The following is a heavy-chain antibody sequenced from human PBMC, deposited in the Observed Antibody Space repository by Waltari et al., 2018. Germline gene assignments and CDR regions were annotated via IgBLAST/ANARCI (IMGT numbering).Heavy chain of an antibody. D-gene: IGHD3-22*01. CDR2: IYYSGST. J-gene: IGHJ4*02. Sequence: QVQLQESGPGLVKPSGTLSLTCAVSGGSISSSNWWSWVRQPPGKGLEWIGSIYYSGSTYYNPSLKSRVTISVDTSKNQFSLKLSSVTAADTAVYYCARDGYDSSGYFDYWGQGTLVTVSS. V-gene: IGHV4-4*02. CDR3: ARDGYDSSGYFDY. CDR1: GGSISSSNW.